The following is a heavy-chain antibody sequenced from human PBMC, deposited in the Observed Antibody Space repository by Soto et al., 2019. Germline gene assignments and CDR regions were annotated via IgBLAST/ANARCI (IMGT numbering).Heavy chain of an antibody. J-gene: IGHJ3*02. D-gene: IGHD2-21*01. V-gene: IGHV1-18*01. Sequence: QGQLLQSGDEVKKPGASVRVSCRASGYDFTSYGISWVRQAPGQGLEWVSWISAYNGKRDPAQKFQGRVTMPLDTYTDTAHMEMGDLTSADTAVYYCARGRIVASIHDAFEIWGQGTMVAVSS. CDR2: ISAYNGKR. CDR1: GYDFTSYG. CDR3: ARGRIVASIHDAFEI.